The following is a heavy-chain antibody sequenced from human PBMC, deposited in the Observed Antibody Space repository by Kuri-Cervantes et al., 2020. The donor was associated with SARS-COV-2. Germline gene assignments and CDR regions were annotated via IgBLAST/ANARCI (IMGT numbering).Heavy chain of an antibody. CDR3: AKVEGYSYGYYYYGMDV. CDR2: ISSSSSYI. J-gene: IGHJ6*02. D-gene: IGHD5-18*01. CDR1: GFTFSSYS. Sequence: ETLSLTCAASGFTFSSYSMNWVRQAPGKGLEWVSFISSSSSYIYYADSVKGRFTISRDNAENSLYLQMNSLRAEDTAVYYCAKVEGYSYGYYYYGMDVWGQGTTVTVSS. V-gene: IGHV3-21*01.